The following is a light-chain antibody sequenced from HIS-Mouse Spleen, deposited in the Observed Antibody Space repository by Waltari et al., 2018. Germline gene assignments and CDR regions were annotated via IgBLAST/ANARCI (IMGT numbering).Light chain of an antibody. J-gene: IGLJ2*01. Sequence: QSALTQPASVSGSPGQSITISCTGTSSDVGSYNLVSWYQQHPGKAPKLLIYEGSKRPPGWSNRCSGSKSGKTASLTISGLQAEDEADYYCCSYAGSSTLVVFGGGTKLTVL. CDR1: SSDVGSYNL. CDR3: CSYAGSSTLVV. V-gene: IGLV2-23*01. CDR2: EGS.